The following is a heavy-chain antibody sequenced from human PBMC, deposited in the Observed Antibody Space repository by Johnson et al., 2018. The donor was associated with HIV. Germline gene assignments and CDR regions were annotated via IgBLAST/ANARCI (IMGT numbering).Heavy chain of an antibody. CDR1: GFIFDDYA. V-gene: IGHV3-9*01. CDR2: ISWNSGRI. CDR3: AREGGSCSGGWCLDALDF. J-gene: IGHJ3*01. Sequence: VQLVESGGGLVQPGGSLRLSCAASGFIFDDYAMHWVRQVPGKGLEWVSGISWNSGRIGYADFVKGRFTISRDNAKNSLYLQMDSLRAEDTAVYYCAREGGSCSGGWCLDALDFWGQGTTVTVSS. D-gene: IGHD2-15*01.